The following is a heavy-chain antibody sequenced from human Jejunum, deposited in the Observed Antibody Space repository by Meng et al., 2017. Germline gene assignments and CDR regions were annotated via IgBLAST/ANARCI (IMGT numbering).Heavy chain of an antibody. CDR1: GFTFSSQA. Sequence: GESLKISCAASGFTFSSQAVSWVRQAPGKGLEWVSAITGSGSSTYYADSVKGRFIISRDNSKNTLYLQMNSLGADDTAVYYCSKTYGSSWSGYFQSWGQGTLVTVSS. D-gene: IGHD6-13*01. CDR3: SKTYGSSWSGYFQS. J-gene: IGHJ1*01. CDR2: ITGSGSST. V-gene: IGHV3-23*01.